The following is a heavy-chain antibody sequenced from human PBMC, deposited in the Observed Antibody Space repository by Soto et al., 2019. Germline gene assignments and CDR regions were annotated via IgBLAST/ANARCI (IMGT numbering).Heavy chain of an antibody. CDR2: INHSGST. D-gene: IGHD2-21*01. Sequence: YRSWINKTPGKGLEWIGEINHSGSTNYNPSLKSRVTISVDTSKNQFSLKLSSVTAADTAVYYCVICSRHLHPYLASSPVVPWEPVSLV. CDR3: VICSRHLHPYLASSPVVP. CDR1: Y. J-gene: IGHJ5*02. V-gene: IGHV4-34*01.